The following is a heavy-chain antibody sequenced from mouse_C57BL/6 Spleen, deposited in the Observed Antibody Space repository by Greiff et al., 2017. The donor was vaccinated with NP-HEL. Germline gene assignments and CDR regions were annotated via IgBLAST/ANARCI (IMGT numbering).Heavy chain of an antibody. D-gene: IGHD2-5*01. J-gene: IGHJ1*03. CDR3: ERERTYYSNYEWYFDV. Sequence: QVQLQQPGAELVKPGASVKLSCKASGYTFTSYWMHWVKQRPGRGLEWIGRIDPNSGGTKYNEKFKSKATLTVAKPSSTAYMQLRRLTSEDSAVYYCERERTYYSNYEWYFDVWGTGTTVTVSS. V-gene: IGHV1-72*01. CDR2: IDPNSGGT. CDR1: GYTFTSYW.